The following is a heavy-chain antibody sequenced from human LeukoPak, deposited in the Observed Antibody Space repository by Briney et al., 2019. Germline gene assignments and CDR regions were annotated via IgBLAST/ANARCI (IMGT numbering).Heavy chain of an antibody. J-gene: IGHJ4*02. CDR2: IYHSGST. CDR1: GGSISSGGYS. D-gene: IGHD3-9*01. V-gene: IGHV4-30-2*01. Sequence: SQTLSLTCAVSGGSISSGGYSWSWIRQPPGKGLEWIGYIYHSGSTYYNPSLKSRVTISVDRSKNQFSLKLSSVTAADTAVYYCARTLRYFDWLLLGIDYWGQGTLVTVSS. CDR3: ARTLRYFDWLLLGIDY.